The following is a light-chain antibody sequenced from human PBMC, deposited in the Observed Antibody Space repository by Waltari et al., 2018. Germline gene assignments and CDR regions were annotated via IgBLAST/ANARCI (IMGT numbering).Light chain of an antibody. J-gene: IGKJ2*01. V-gene: IGKV3-15*01. Sequence: EIVMTQSPATLSVSPGEGVTLSCRASQSVGSSLAWYQQKPGQAPRLLIYGASTGATGIPARFSGSGSGAEFTLTVTSLQPEDFAVYYCQQYNDWPRTFGQGTKLEIK. CDR3: QQYNDWPRT. CDR2: GAS. CDR1: QSVGSS.